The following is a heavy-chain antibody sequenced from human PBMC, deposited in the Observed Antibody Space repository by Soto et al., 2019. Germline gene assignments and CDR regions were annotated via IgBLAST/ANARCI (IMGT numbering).Heavy chain of an antibody. CDR2: ISSSGSTI. D-gene: IGHD1-26*01. J-gene: IGHJ5*02. Sequence: SLRLSCAASGFTFSSYEMNWVRQAPGKGLEWVSYISSSGSTIYYADSVKGRFTISRDNAKNSLYLQMNSLRAEDTAVYYCARQKLTQKWVNWFDPWGQGTLVTVSS. CDR1: GFTFSSYE. CDR3: ARQKLTQKWVNWFDP. V-gene: IGHV3-48*03.